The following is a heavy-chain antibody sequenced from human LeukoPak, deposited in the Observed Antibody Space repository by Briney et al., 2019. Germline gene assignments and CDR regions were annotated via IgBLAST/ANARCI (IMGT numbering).Heavy chain of an antibody. CDR3: ARDSQYSYGYRDYYYGMDV. D-gene: IGHD5-18*01. J-gene: IGHJ6*02. Sequence: GGSLRLSCVASGFTFNNYAMSWVRQAPGRGLEWASSTAGSGISKDYADSVKGRFTISKDKSKNTLYLQMDSLRAEDTAVYYCARDSQYSYGYRDYYYGMDVWGHGTTVTVSS. V-gene: IGHV3-23*01. CDR1: GFTFNNYA. CDR2: TAGSGISK.